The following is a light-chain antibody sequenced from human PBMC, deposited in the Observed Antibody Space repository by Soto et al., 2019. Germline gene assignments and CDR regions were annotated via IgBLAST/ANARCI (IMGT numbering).Light chain of an antibody. CDR2: GAS. V-gene: IGKV3-15*01. J-gene: IGKJ3*01. CDR3: QQYDNWPLS. Sequence: EIVMTQSPATLSVSPGERATLSCRASQSVRSNLAWYQQKPSQAPRLLIYGASTRATGIPARFSGSGSGTEFTLTISSLQSEDFAVYYCQQYDNWPLSFGPGTKVDIK. CDR1: QSVRSN.